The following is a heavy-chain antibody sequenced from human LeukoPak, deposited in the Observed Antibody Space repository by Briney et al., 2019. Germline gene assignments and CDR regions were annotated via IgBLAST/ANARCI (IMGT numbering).Heavy chain of an antibody. V-gene: IGHV1-18*01. CDR3: ARDGTSTDDY. CDR1: GYTFSNFG. CDR2: ISGNNDNP. D-gene: IGHD2-2*01. Sequence: GASVKVSCKASGYTFSNFGISWVRQAPGQGLEWMGWISGNNDNPNYAQKFQGRLTVTTDSSTNTAYMELRNLRSDDTAVYYCARDGTSTDDYWGQGTLVTVSS. J-gene: IGHJ4*02.